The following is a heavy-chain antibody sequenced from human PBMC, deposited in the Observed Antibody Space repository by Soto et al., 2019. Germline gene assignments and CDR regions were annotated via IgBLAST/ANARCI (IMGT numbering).Heavy chain of an antibody. V-gene: IGHV4-59*01. Sequence: QVQLQESGPGLVKPSETLSLTCTVSGGSISSYYWSWIRQPPGKGLEWIGYIYYSGSTNYNPSLKSRVTISVDTSKNQFSLKLSSVTAADTAVYYCASGPYCSGGSCLGWFDPWGQGPLVTVSS. CDR1: GGSISSYY. CDR3: ASGPYCSGGSCLGWFDP. D-gene: IGHD2-15*01. J-gene: IGHJ5*02. CDR2: IYYSGST.